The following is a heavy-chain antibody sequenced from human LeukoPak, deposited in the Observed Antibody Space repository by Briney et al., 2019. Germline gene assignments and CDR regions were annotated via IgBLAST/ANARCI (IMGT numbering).Heavy chain of an antibody. V-gene: IGHV3-20*04. CDR3: AREYYYDSSGPDY. D-gene: IGHD3-22*01. Sequence: GGSLRLSCAASGFTFSSYSMNWVRQAPGKGLEWVSGINWNGGSTGYADSVKGRFTISRDNAKNSLYLQMNSLRAEDTALYYCAREYYYDSSGPDYWGQGTLVTVSS. CDR1: GFTFSSYS. CDR2: INWNGGST. J-gene: IGHJ4*02.